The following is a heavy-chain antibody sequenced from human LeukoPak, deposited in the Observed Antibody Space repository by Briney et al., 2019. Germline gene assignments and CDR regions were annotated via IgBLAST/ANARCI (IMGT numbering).Heavy chain of an antibody. J-gene: IGHJ6*03. CDR1: GYTFTSYG. Sequence: GASVKVSCKASGYTFTSYGISWVRQAPGQGLEWMGWISAYNGNTNYAQKLQVRVTMTTDTSTSTAYMELRSLRSDDTAVYYCARDPLYDYIQGSYRSTYYYYYMDVCGKGTTVTVSS. CDR2: ISAYNGNT. CDR3: ARDPLYDYIQGSYRSTYYYYYMDV. V-gene: IGHV1-18*01. D-gene: IGHD3-16*02.